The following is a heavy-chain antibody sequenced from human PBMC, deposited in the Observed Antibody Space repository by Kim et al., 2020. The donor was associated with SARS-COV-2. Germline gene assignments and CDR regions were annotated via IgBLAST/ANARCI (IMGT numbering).Heavy chain of an antibody. CDR3: ARLPPPMVRGVIFPYGMDV. D-gene: IGHD3-10*01. Sequence: GESLKISCKGSGYSFTSYWIGWVRQMPGKGLEWMGIIYPGDSDTRYSPSFQGQVTISADKSISTAYLQWSSLKASDTAMYYCARLPPPMVRGVIFPYGMDVWGQGTTVTVSS. CDR2: IYPGDSDT. V-gene: IGHV5-51*01. J-gene: IGHJ6*02. CDR1: GYSFTSYW.